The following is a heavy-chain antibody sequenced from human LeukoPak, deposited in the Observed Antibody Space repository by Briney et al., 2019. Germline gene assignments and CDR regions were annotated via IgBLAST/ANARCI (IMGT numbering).Heavy chain of an antibody. CDR3: AREGYGGNYGFDY. V-gene: IGHV4-39*02. CDR1: GGSISSTIYY. D-gene: IGHD4-23*01. Sequence: PSETLSLTCTVSGGSISSTIYYWGWIRQPPGKGLEWIGSIYYSGSTYYNPSLKSLVTMSVDTSQNQLSLKLSSVTAADTAVYFCAREGYGGNYGFDYWGQGILVTVSS. CDR2: IYYSGST. J-gene: IGHJ4*02.